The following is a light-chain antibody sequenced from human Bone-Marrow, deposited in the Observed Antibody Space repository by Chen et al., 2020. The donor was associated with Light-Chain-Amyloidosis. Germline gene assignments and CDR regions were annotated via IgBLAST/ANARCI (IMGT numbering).Light chain of an antibody. CDR3: QQYGTSPLT. J-gene: IGKJ4*01. CDR1: QTISSNY. Sequence: EIVLTQSPGTLSLSPGEGANLSCRASQTISSNYLTWYQQKFGQAPRLLIYGSSSRATGIPDRFTGSGSGTDFTHTINRLEPGDLAMYLCQQYGTSPLTCGGGTKVEIK. CDR2: GSS. V-gene: IGKV3-20*01.